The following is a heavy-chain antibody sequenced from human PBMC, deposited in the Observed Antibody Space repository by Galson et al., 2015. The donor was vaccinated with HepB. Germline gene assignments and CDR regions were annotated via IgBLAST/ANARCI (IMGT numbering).Heavy chain of an antibody. V-gene: IGHV3-7*01. Sequence: SLRLSCAASGFTFSSYWMSWVRQAPGKGLEWVANIKQDGSEKYYVDSVKGRFTISRDNAKNSLYLQMNSLRAEDTAVYYCARVGFDVRIRYYPFVYWGSRTLFIVS. CDR2: IKQDGSEK. CDR1: GFTFSSYW. CDR3: ARVGFDVRIRYYPFVY. J-gene: IGHJ4*02. D-gene: IGHD3-3*01.